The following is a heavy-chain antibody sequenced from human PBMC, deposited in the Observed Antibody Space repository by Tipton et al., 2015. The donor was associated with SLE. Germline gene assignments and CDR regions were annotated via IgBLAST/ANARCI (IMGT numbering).Heavy chain of an antibody. CDR3: AKETFDYCDGSGNWGYQFDH. J-gene: IGHJ4*02. CDR2: ISGSGGGT. Sequence: SLRLSCAASGFTFSTYAMGWVRQAPGKGLEWVSAISGSGGGTYYADSVKGRFTISRDNSKNTLYLQMNGLRAEDTAVDYCAKETFDYCDGSGNWGYQFDHWGQGTLVTVSS. V-gene: IGHV3-23*01. D-gene: IGHD3-22*01. CDR1: GFTFSTYA.